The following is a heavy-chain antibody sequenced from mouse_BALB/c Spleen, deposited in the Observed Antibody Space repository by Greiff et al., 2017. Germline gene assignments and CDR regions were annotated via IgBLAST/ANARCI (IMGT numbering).Heavy chain of an antibody. D-gene: IGHD2-4*01. CDR1: GYTFTDYW. Sequence: VQLQQPGAELVMPGASVKMSCKASGYTFTDYWMHWVKQRPGQGLEWIGAIDTSDSYTSYNQKFKGKATLTVDESSSTAYMQLSSLTSEDSAVYYCARSGYDYGYYFDYWGQGTTLTVSS. CDR2: IDTSDSYT. CDR3: ARSGYDYGYYFDY. V-gene: IGHV1-69*01. J-gene: IGHJ2*01.